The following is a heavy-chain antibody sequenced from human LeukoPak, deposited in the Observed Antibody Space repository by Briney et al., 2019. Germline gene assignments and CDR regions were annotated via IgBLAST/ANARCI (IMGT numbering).Heavy chain of an antibody. D-gene: IGHD6-19*01. CDR2: NRSKANSYAT. CDR3: TRPYSSGYY. CDR1: GFTFSSYG. Sequence: GGSLRLSCAASGFTFSSYGMHWVRQAPGKGLEWVGRNRSKANSYATAYAASVKGRFTISRDDSKNTAYLQMNSLKIEDTAVYYCTRPYSSGYYWGQGTLVTVSS. V-gene: IGHV3-73*01. J-gene: IGHJ4*02.